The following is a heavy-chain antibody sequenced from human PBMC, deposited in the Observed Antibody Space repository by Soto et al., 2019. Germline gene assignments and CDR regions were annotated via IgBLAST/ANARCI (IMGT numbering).Heavy chain of an antibody. CDR1: GYTFTSYY. CDR3: ASADGYCSGGSCPPLYYYYGMDV. D-gene: IGHD2-15*01. V-gene: IGHV1-46*01. CDR2: INPSGGST. Sequence: ASVKVSCKASGYTFTSYYMHWVRQAPGQGLEWMGIINPSGGSTSYAQKFQGRVTMTRDTSTSTVYMELSSLRSEDTAVYYCASADGYCSGGSCPPLYYYYGMDVWGQGTTVTVSS. J-gene: IGHJ6*02.